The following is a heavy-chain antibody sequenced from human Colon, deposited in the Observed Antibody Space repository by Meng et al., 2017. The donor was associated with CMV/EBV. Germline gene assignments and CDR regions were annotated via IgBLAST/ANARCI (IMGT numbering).Heavy chain of an antibody. J-gene: IGHJ4*02. CDR3: ANSHASRFLEWLWHD. Sequence: GEALKISCAGSEFPFSTYAMRWVRQAPGKGLWWVSGISGGGANTYYADSVKGRFTISSDNSKNTVYLQMSGLRDDDTAMYYCANSHASRFLEWLWHDWGQGTLVTVSS. V-gene: IGHV3-23*01. CDR2: ISGGGANT. D-gene: IGHD3-3*01. CDR1: EFPFSTYA.